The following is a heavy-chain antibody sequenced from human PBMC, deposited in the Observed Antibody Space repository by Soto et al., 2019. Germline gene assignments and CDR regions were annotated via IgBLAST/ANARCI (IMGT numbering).Heavy chain of an antibody. Sequence: QVQLVQSGAEVKKPGSSVKVSCKASGGTFSSYAISWVRQAPGQGLEWMGGIIPIFGTANYAQKFQGRVTXXAXEXMSTAYMELSSLRSEDMAVYYCARGVDIAAAASFDFWGQGTLVTVSS. D-gene: IGHD6-13*01. J-gene: IGHJ4*02. CDR3: ARGVDIAAAASFDF. CDR1: GGTFSSYA. CDR2: IIPIFGTA. V-gene: IGHV1-69*12.